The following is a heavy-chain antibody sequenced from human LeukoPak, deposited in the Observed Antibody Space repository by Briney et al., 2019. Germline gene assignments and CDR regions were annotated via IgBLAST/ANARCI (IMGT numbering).Heavy chain of an antibody. V-gene: IGHV1-18*01. CDR3: ARGGYCSGGSCYSFLFAY. D-gene: IGHD2-15*01. Sequence: GASLKLSCTASGYTFTSYGISWVRQAPGQGLEWMGWISAYNANTNYAKNLQGRVTMTTDTSTSTAYMELRSLRSDDTAVYYCARGGYCSGGSCYSFLFAYWGQGTLVTVSS. CDR2: ISAYNANT. CDR1: GYTFTSYG. J-gene: IGHJ4*02.